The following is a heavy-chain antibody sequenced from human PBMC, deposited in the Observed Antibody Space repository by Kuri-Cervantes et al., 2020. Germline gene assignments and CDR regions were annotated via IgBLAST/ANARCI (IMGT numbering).Heavy chain of an antibody. CDR2: INHSGST. Sequence: GSLRLSCAVYGGSFSGYYWSWIRQPPGKGLEWIGEINHSGSTNYNPSLKSRVTISVDTSKNQFSLKLSSVTAADTAVYYCAKEMGYCSSTSCYWSEYYYYGMDVWGQGTTVTVSS. J-gene: IGHJ6*02. CDR1: GGSFSGYY. CDR3: AKEMGYCSSTSCYWSEYYYYGMDV. V-gene: IGHV4-34*01. D-gene: IGHD2-2*01.